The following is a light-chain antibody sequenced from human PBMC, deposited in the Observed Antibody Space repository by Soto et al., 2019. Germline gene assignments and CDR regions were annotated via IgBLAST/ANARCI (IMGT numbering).Light chain of an antibody. V-gene: IGKV3-11*01. J-gene: IGKJ3*01. CDR1: QSVSSY. CDR2: DAS. CDR3: QQRSNWSFT. Sequence: EIVLTQSPATLSLSPGERATLSCRASQSVSSYLAWYQQKPGQAPRLLIYDASNRATGIPARFSGSGSGTDFTLTNSSLEPEDFAVYYWQQRSNWSFTFGPGTKVDIK.